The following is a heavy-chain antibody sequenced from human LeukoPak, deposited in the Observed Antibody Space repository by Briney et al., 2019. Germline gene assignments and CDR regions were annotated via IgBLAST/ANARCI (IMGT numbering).Heavy chain of an antibody. V-gene: IGHV1-2*02. CDR1: GYTFTGYY. CDR3: ARDHGGDWELPINWFDP. J-gene: IGHJ5*02. Sequence: ASVKVSFKASGYTFTGYYMHWVRQAPGQGLEWMGWINPNSGDTNYAQKFQGRVTITRDTSISTAYMEPSRLRSDDTAVYYCARDHGGDWELPINWFDPWGQGTLVTVSS. D-gene: IGHD1-26*01. CDR2: INPNSGDT.